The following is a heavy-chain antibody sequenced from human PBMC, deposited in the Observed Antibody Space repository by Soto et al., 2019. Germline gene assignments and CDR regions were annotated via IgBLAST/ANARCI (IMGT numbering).Heavy chain of an antibody. Sequence: PSLTCSVSGDYIHVGGYYWTWIRQRPGKGLEWMGYIYYTGKTYYNPSLESRLTMSVDRSKNQFSLRLTSVTAADTAVYFCGRDLTSNANCIDPWGQGTLVTVSS. CDR2: IYYTGKT. J-gene: IGHJ5*02. D-gene: IGHD2-2*01. CDR1: GDYIHVGGYY. V-gene: IGHV4-30-4*01. CDR3: GRDLTSNANCIDP.